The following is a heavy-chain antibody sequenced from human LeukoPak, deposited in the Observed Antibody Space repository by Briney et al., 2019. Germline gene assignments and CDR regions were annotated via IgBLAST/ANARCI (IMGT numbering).Heavy chain of an antibody. J-gene: IGHJ6*02. Sequence: PSGTLSLTCAVSGGSISSSNWWSWVRQPPGKGLEWIGGIYHSGSTNYNPSLKSRVTISVDKSKNQFSLKLSSVTAADTAVYYCARGTYYDSSGSHYYYGMDVWGQGTTVTVSS. CDR2: IYHSGST. CDR1: GGSISSSNW. V-gene: IGHV4-4*02. D-gene: IGHD3-22*01. CDR3: ARGTYYDSSGSHYYYGMDV.